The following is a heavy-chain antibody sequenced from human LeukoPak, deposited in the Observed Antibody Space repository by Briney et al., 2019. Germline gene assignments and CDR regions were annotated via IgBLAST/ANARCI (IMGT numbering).Heavy chain of an antibody. CDR2: ISYDGSNK. CDR3: AKSPFPWVHYGVDV. V-gene: IGHV3-30-3*02. CDR1: GFTFSSYA. Sequence: PGGSLRLSCAASGFTFSSYAMHWVRQAPGKGLEWVAVISYDGSNKYYADSVKGRFTISRDNSKNTLYLQMNSLRAEDTAVYYCAKSPFPWVHYGVDVWGQGTTVTVSS. J-gene: IGHJ6*02.